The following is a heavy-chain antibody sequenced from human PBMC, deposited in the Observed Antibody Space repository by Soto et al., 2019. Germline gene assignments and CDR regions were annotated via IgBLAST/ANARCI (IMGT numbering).Heavy chain of an antibody. CDR2: IYYSGCT. CDR3: ARGRWLQLIYFDY. J-gene: IGHJ4*02. D-gene: IGHD5-12*01. V-gene: IGHV4-59*01. CDR1: GGSISSYY. Sequence: AETLSLTCTVSGGSISSYYWSWIRQPPGKGLEWIGCIYYSGCTNYNPSLKRRVTISVDTSKNQFSLNLRSVTAADTAVYYCARGRWLQLIYFDYWGQGTLVTVSS.